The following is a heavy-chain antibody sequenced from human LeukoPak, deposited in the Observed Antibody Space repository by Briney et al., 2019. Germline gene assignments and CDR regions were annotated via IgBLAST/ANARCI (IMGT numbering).Heavy chain of an antibody. CDR3: ARDKKGYCANGVCYFFVY. Sequence: ASVKVSCKASGYTFTGYDMHWVRQAPGQGLEWMGWINPNSGGTNYAQKFQGRVTMTRDTSISTAYMELSRLRSDDTAVYYCARDKKGYCANGVCYFFVYWGQGTLVTVSS. V-gene: IGHV1-2*02. CDR1: GYTFTGYD. CDR2: INPNSGGT. J-gene: IGHJ4*02. D-gene: IGHD2-8*01.